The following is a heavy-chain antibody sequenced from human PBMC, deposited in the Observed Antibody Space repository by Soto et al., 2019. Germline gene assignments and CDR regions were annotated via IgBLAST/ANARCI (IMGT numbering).Heavy chain of an antibody. Sequence: PGGSLRLSCAASGSTFSRYWMQRVRQAPGKGLGWVPRSRSAGRSTSYADAVTGRFTISRDNAKNTLYLQMQSLRGEETAVHYSARRSIVGAIEAFDIWGHGTMVTVSS. J-gene: IGHJ3*02. V-gene: IGHV3-74*01. CDR2: SRSAGRST. D-gene: IGHD1-26*01. CDR3: ARRSIVGAIEAFDI. CDR1: GSTFSRYW.